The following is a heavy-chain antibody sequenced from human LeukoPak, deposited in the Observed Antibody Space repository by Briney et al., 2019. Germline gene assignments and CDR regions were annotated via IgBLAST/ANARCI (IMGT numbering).Heavy chain of an antibody. CDR1: GYSFTSYW. D-gene: IGHD3-16*02. V-gene: IGHV5-51*01. CDR3: ARWVTFGGVIVASDY. J-gene: IGHJ4*02. Sequence: GESLKISCKGSGYSFTSYWIGWVRQMPGKGLEWMGIIHPGDSDTRYSPSFQGQVTISADKSNSTAYLQWSSLKASDTAMYYCARWVTFGGVIVASDYWGQGTLVTVSS. CDR2: IHPGDSDT.